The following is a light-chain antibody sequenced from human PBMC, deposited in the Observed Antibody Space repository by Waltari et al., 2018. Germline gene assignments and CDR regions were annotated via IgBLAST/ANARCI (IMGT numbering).Light chain of an antibody. CDR3: QQYGNSPWT. CDR2: GAS. Sequence: ETVLTQSPGTLPLSPGERATVSCRASQCVSSRYLAWYQQKPGQAPRLLIYGASSRATGIPDRFSGSGSGTDFTLTISRLEPEDFAVYYCQQYGNSPWTFGPGTKVEI. V-gene: IGKV3-20*01. CDR1: QCVSSRY. J-gene: IGKJ1*01.